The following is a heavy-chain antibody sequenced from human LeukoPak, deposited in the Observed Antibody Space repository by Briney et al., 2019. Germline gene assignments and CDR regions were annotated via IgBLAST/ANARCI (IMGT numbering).Heavy chain of an antibody. CDR1: GFTFSDYY. CDR2: ISSSGGST. D-gene: IGHD1-26*01. V-gene: IGHV3-11*04. CDR3: ARFSETYYGYFDY. J-gene: IGHJ4*02. Sequence: GGSLRLSCAASGFTFSDYYMSWIRQAPGKGLEWVSYISSSGGSTYYADSVKGRFTISRDNAKNSLYLQMNSLRAEDTAVYYCARFSETYYGYFDYWGQGTLVTVSS.